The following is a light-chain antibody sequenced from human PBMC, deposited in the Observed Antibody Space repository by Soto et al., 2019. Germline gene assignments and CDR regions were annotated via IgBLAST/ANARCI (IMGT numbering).Light chain of an antibody. J-gene: IGLJ3*02. CDR3: QTWGTGFQV. V-gene: IGLV4-69*01. CDR2: LKSDGTH. CDR1: SGHSTYA. Sequence: QPVLTQSPSASASLGASVKLTCTLSSGHSTYAIAWHQHQAEKGPRYLMNLKSDGTHTKGDGIPDRFSGSSSGAERYLTISSLQSEDEADYYCQTWGTGFQVFGGGTKLTVL.